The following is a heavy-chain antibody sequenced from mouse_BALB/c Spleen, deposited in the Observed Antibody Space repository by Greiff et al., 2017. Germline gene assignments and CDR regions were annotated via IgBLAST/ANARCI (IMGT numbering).Heavy chain of an antibody. Sequence: QVQLQQPGAELVKPGASVKMSCKASGYTFTSYNMHWVKQTPGQGLEWIGAIYPGNGDTSYNQKFKGKATLTADKSSSTAYMQLSSLTSEDSAVYYCARNPFYDGYYELDYWGQGTTLTVSS. CDR1: GYTFTSYN. J-gene: IGHJ2*01. V-gene: IGHV1-12*01. D-gene: IGHD2-3*01. CDR2: IYPGNGDT. CDR3: ARNPFYDGYYELDY.